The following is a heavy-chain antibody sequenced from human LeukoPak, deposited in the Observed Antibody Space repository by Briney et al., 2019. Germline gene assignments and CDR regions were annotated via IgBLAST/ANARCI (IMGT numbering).Heavy chain of an antibody. CDR2: IYSGAST. CDR3: ARSDGDYTRVDY. Sequence: RGSLSLSCAPSGFTVSSNYMSWVRQAPGKGREWVSVIYSGASTYYAASVKARSTTSRDNSKNTLYLQMNSLRAEDTAVCYCARSDGDYTRVDYWGQGTLVTVSS. D-gene: IGHD4-17*01. CDR1: GFTVSSNY. V-gene: IGHV3-53*01. J-gene: IGHJ4*02.